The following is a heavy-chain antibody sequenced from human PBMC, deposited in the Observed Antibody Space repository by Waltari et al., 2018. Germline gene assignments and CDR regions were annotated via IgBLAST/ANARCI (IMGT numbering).Heavy chain of an antibody. Sequence: QVQLQQWGAGLLKPSETLSLTCAVYGGSFSGYYWSWIRQPPGKGMEWSGEINHSGSTSYHTPLQMRVTRTVDTSKNQFSLKPGSVPAADTSVYSCARNDDSSGYYLDYFDFWGQGTLVTVSS. D-gene: IGHD3-22*01. CDR1: GGSFSGYY. J-gene: IGHJ4*02. V-gene: IGHV4-34*01. CDR3: ARNDDSSGYYLDYFDF. CDR2: INHSGST.